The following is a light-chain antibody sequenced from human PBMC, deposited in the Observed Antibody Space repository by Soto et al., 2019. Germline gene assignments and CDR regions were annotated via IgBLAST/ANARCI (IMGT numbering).Light chain of an antibody. CDR3: SSYTSSSTEV. J-gene: IGLJ1*01. Sequence: QSVLTHPASVSWSPGQSITISCTGTSSDVGGYNYVSWYQQHPGKAPKLMIYDVSNRPSGVSNRFSGSKSGNTASLTISGLQAEDEADYYCSSYTSSSTEVFGTGTKVTVL. CDR1: SSDVGGYNY. V-gene: IGLV2-14*01. CDR2: DVS.